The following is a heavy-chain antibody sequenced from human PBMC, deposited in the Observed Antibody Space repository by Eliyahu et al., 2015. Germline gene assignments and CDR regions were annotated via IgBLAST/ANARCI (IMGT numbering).Heavy chain of an antibody. V-gene: IGHV3-72*01. J-gene: IGHJ4*02. CDR3: CRSVEGFGNFDY. CDR2: SRNRNNGHTT. CDR1: GFTXSDHY. Sequence: EIQLVESGGGLVQPGGSLRLSCATSGFTXSDHYIDWVRQVPGKGLEWVARSRNRNNGHTTQYAASVEGRFTVSRDDSTNSLYLQMNSLRTDDTAVYFCCRSVEGFGNFDYWGQGTLVTVSS. D-gene: IGHD5-24*01.